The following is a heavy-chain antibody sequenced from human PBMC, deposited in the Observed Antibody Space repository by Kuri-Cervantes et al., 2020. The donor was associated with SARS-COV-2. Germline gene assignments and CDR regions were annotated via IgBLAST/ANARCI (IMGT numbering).Heavy chain of an antibody. CDR3: ARGESPTTYYYDSNYYFDY. CDR1: GGTFSSYA. J-gene: IGHJ4*02. Sequence: SSVNVSCKSSGGTFSSYAISWVRQARGQGLEWMGGIIPIFGTANYAQKFQGRVTITADESTSTAYMELSSLRSEDTAVYYCARGESPTTYYYDSNYYFDYWGQGTLVTVSS. CDR2: IIPIFGTA. D-gene: IGHD3-22*01. V-gene: IGHV1-69*13.